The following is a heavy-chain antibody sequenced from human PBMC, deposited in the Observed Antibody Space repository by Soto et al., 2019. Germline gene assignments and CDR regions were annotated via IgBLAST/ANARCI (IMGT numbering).Heavy chain of an antibody. D-gene: IGHD5-18*01. J-gene: IGHJ6*02. CDR3: ARGKSSGYKSGPRNFFYYGKDV. V-gene: IGHV4-34*01. Sequence: SETLSLTCAVFSGSLSDHYWTWVRQSPGKGLEWSGEIHPSGSTDSSASLKSRVTLSLDTSTSQFSLQVTSVTAADTRLYYCARGKSSGYKSGPRNFFYYGKDVRSPGPTVPVCS. CDR1: SGSLSDHY. CDR2: IHPSGST.